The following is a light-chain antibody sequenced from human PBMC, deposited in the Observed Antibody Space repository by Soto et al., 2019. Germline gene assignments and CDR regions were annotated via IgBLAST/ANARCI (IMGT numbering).Light chain of an antibody. CDR1: QDITNY. J-gene: IGKJ4*01. CDR2: DAS. Sequence: IHMTQSPSSLSASLGDRVTITCQASQDITNYLNWYQQKPGKAPQLLIYDASNLETGVPSRFSGSGSGTDFTFTISSLQPEDIATYYCQQYDYLPLTFGGGTKVDI. V-gene: IGKV1-33*01. CDR3: QQYDYLPLT.